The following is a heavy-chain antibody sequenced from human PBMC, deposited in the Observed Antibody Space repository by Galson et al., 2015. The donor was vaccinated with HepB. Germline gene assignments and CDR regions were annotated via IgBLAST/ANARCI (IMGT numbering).Heavy chain of an antibody. J-gene: IGHJ3*02. V-gene: IGHV3-23*01. CDR1: GFTFNSYA. CDR3: TKGLRGNYGRDAFDI. Sequence: SLRLSCAASGFTFNSYAMSWVRQAPGKGLEWVSTISSGGSTYYADSVKGLFTISRDSSKNTLHLLMNSLRAEDTAVYYCTKGLRGNYGRDAFDIWGQGTMVTVSS. D-gene: IGHD1-7*01. CDR2: ISSGGST.